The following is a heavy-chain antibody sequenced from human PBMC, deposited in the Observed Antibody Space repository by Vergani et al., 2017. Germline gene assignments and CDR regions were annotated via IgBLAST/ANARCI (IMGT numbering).Heavy chain of an antibody. Sequence: QVQLVESGGGVVQPGGSLRLSCAASGFTFSSYGMHWVRQAPGKGLEWVAFIRYDGSNKYYADSVKGRFTISRDNSKNTLYLQMNSLRAEDTAVYYCAKGRVPAAIRGVDYWGQETLVTVSS. CDR1: GFTFSSYG. D-gene: IGHD2-2*01. CDR2: IRYDGSNK. V-gene: IGHV3-30*02. CDR3: AKGRVPAAIRGVDY. J-gene: IGHJ4*02.